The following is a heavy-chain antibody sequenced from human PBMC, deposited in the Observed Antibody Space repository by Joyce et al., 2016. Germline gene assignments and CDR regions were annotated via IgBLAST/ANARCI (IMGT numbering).Heavy chain of an antibody. V-gene: IGHV3-66*02. CDR3: ARDRATVTTEGWYFDL. D-gene: IGHD4-17*01. CDR2: IFSDGST. J-gene: IGHJ2*01. Sequence: EVQLVESGGGLVQPGGSLRLSCAASGFPVSTNFMSWVRQAPGKGLEGVTGIFSDGSTYYADSVKGRFTISRDNSKSTLYLQMNSLRVEDTAVYYWARDRATVTTEGWYFDLWGRGTLVTVSS. CDR1: GFPVSTNF.